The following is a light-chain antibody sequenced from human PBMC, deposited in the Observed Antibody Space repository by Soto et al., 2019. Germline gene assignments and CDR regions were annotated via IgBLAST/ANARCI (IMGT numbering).Light chain of an antibody. CDR1: QTISSW. J-gene: IGKJ5*01. V-gene: IGKV1-39*01. CDR3: QQSFGPLTIT. Sequence: DIQMTQSPSTLSGSVGDRVTITCRASQTISSWLAWYQQKPGKAPQLLIYAASNLQSGVPSRFSGSGSGTDFTLTISSLQPEDFATYYCQQSFGPLTITFGQGTRLEIK. CDR2: AAS.